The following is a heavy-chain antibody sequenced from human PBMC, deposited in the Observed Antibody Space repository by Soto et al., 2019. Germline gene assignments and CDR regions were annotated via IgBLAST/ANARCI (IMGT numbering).Heavy chain of an antibody. D-gene: IGHD3-3*01. CDR2: IRSKGNNYAT. J-gene: IGHJ6*03. Sequence: EVQLVESGGGLVQPGGSLKLSCAASGFTFSGSAMHWVRQASGKGLEWVGRIRSKGNNYATVYGASLKGRFTISRDDAKNTAYLQMNSLKTEDTAVYYCSRQASDFWSGKPKYYMDVWGKGTTVTVSS. CDR3: SRQASDFWSGKPKYYMDV. CDR1: GFTFSGSA. V-gene: IGHV3-73*01.